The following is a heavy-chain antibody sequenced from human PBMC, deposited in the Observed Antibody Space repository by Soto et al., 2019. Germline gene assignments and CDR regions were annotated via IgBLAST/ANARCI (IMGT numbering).Heavy chain of an antibody. Sequence: SETLSLTCRVSGGSISSYYWSWIRQPPGKGLEWIGYIYYSGSTNYNPSLKSRVTISVDTSKNQFSLKLSSVTAADTAVYYCAREGSGRQRGFDPWGQGTLVTVS. CDR1: GGSISSYY. V-gene: IGHV4-59*01. D-gene: IGHD1-26*01. CDR3: AREGSGRQRGFDP. CDR2: IYYSGST. J-gene: IGHJ5*02.